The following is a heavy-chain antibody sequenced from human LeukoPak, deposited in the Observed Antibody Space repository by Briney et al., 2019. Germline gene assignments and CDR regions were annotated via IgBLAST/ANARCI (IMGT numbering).Heavy chain of an antibody. CDR2: IWYDGSNK. CDR3: ARDRGGATQDFDY. V-gene: IGHV3-33*08. CDR1: GFTFSSYS. J-gene: IGHJ4*02. Sequence: GGSLRLSCAASGFTFSSYSMHWVRQAPGKGLEWVAVIWYDGSNKYYAGSVKGRFTISRDNPKNTLYLQMNSLRAEDTAVHYCARDRGGATQDFDYWGQGTLVTVSS. D-gene: IGHD1-26*01.